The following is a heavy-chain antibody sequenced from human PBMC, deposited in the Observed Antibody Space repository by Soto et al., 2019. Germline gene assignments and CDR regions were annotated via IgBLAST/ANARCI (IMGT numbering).Heavy chain of an antibody. D-gene: IGHD2-21*02. CDR2: IYPGDSDT. J-gene: IGHJ4*02. Sequence: GESLKISCKASGYDFSTYLIGWVRQMPGKGPEWMGIIYPGDSDTRYSSSVQGQVTISADKSISTAYLQWSSLKASDTAMYYCASCLGYCGGDSAYYFDYWGQGTLVTVSS. CDR3: ASCLGYCGGDSAYYFDY. CDR1: GYDFSTYL. V-gene: IGHV5-51*01.